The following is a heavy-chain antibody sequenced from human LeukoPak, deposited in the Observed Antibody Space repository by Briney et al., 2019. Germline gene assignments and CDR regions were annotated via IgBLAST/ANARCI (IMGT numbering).Heavy chain of an antibody. D-gene: IGHD2-2*01. CDR3: ARTRGYCSSTSCSHEFDP. CDR1: GGSISSYY. CDR2: IYYSGST. J-gene: IGHJ5*02. Sequence: IPSETLSLTCTVSGGSISSYYWSWIRQPPGKGLEWIGYIYYSGSTNYNPSLKSRVTISVDTSKNQFSLKLSSVTAADTAVYYCARTRGYCSSTSCSHEFDPWGQGTLVTVSS. V-gene: IGHV4-59*01.